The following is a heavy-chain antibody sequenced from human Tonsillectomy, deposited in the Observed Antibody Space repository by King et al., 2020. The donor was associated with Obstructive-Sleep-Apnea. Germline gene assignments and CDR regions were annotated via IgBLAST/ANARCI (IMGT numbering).Heavy chain of an antibody. CDR1: GGSISSSSYY. CDR3: ASRRITMIVVVMPLFDY. V-gene: IGHV4-39*07. D-gene: IGHD3-22*01. J-gene: IGHJ4*02. Sequence: QLQESGPGLVKPSETLSLTCTVSGGSISSSSYYWGWIRQPPGKVLEWIGSIYYSGSTYYNPSLKSRVTRSVDTSKNQFSLKLSSVTAADTAVYYCASRRITMIVVVMPLFDYWGQGTLVTVSS. CDR2: IYYSGST.